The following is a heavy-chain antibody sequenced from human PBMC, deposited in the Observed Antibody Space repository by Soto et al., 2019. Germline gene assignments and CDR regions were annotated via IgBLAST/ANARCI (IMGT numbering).Heavy chain of an antibody. CDR2: IYYSGST. Sequence: TLSLTCAVSGGSISSIIYYWGWIRQPPGKGLEWIGSIYYSGSTYYNPSLKSRVTISVDTSKNQFSLKLSSVTAADTAVYYCATLGAARPFDCWGQGTLVTVSS. CDR1: GGSISSIIYY. V-gene: IGHV4-39*01. D-gene: IGHD3-16*01. CDR3: ATLGAARPFDC. J-gene: IGHJ4*02.